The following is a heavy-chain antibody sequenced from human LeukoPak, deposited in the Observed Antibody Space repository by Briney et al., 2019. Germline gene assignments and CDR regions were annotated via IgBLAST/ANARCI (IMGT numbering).Heavy chain of an antibody. V-gene: IGHV3-53*01. D-gene: IGHD3-22*01. J-gene: IGHJ4*02. Sequence: GGSLRLSCAASGFTVSNNRLSWVRQAPGMGLEWVSTIYSDGNTYYPDSVKGRFTISRDNAKNSLYLQMNSLRDEDTAVYYCARGHYYYDSSGFFDYWGQGTLVTVSS. CDR3: ARGHYYYDSSGFFDY. CDR1: GFTVSNNR. CDR2: IYSDGNT.